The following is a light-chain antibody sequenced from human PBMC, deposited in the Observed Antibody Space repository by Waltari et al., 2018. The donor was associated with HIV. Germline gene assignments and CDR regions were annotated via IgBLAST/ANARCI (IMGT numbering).Light chain of an antibody. Sequence: DIVMTQSPLSLPVTPGESASIPCRHSQSLPHSYGHNQLDWYLQKPAQPPHLLFYLGSHLASVVPDRFSCSGAGADFTLNISGVEAEDVGVYYCMQALQTLRTFGQGTKVEIK. CDR1: QSLPHSYGHNQ. V-gene: IGKV2-28*01. J-gene: IGKJ1*01. CDR3: MQALQTLRT. CDR2: LGS.